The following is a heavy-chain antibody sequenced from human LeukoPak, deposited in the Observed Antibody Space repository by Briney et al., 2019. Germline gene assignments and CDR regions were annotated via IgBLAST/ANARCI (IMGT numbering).Heavy chain of an antibody. CDR3: ARDLFGYSSGWYAGY. V-gene: IGHV3-66*01. D-gene: IGHD6-19*01. Sequence: GGSLRLSCAASGFTVSSNYMSWVRQAPGKGLEWVSVIYSGGSTYYADSVKGGFTISRDNSKNTLYLQMNSLRAEDTAVYYCARDLFGYSSGWYAGYWGQGTLVTVSS. CDR1: GFTVSSNY. J-gene: IGHJ4*02. CDR2: IYSGGST.